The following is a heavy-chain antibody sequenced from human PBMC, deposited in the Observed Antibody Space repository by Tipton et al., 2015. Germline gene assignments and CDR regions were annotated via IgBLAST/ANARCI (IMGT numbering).Heavy chain of an antibody. Sequence: LRLSCTVSGGSVNNAGYYWSWIRQPPGKGLEWIGEINHSGSTNYNPSLKSRVTISVDTSKNQFSLKLSSVTAADTAVYYCARGHYDFWSGFYAGYYYFYYGMDVWGQGTTVTVSS. CDR3: ARGHYDFWSGFYAGYYYFYYGMDV. V-gene: IGHV4-34*01. CDR1: GGSVNNAGYY. D-gene: IGHD3-3*01. CDR2: INHSGST. J-gene: IGHJ6*02.